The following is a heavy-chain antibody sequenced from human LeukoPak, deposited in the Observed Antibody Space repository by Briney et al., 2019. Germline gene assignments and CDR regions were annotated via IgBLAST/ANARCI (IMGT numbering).Heavy chain of an antibody. V-gene: IGHV3-7*01. CDR1: GFIVGGNY. D-gene: IGHD5-12*01. Sequence: GGSLRLSCAASGFIVGGNYMSWVRQPPGKGLEWVANIKQDGSEKYYVDSVKGRFTISRDNAKNSLYLQMNSLRAEDTAVYYCARVLIVATIVYFDYWGQGTLVTVSS. CDR3: ARVLIVATIVYFDY. J-gene: IGHJ4*02. CDR2: IKQDGSEK.